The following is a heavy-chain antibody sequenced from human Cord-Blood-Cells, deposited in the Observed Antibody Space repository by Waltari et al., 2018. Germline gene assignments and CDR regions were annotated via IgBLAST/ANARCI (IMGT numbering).Heavy chain of an antibody. CDR1: GGSFSGYY. CDR2: INHSGST. CDR3: ARGGEYYGSGSSMDFDY. V-gene: IGHV4-34*01. D-gene: IGHD3-10*01. J-gene: IGHJ4*02. Sequence: QVQLQQWGAGLLKPSETLSLTCAVYGGSFSGYYWSWIRQPPGKGLEWIGEINHSGSTNYNPSLKSRVTISVDTSKNQFSLKLSSVTAADMAVYYCARGGEYYGSGSSMDFDYWGQGTLVTVSS.